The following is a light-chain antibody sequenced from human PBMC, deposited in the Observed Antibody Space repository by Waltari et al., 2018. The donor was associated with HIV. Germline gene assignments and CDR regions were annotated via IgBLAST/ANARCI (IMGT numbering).Light chain of an antibody. V-gene: IGLV2-23*02. Sequence: QSALTQPASLSGSPGQSITISCTGTRSDVGSYNLVSWYQQHPGKAPKLMIYEVSKRPSGVSNRFSGSKSGNTASLTISGLQAEDEADYYCCSYAGSSTLVYGGGTKLTVL. CDR2: EVS. J-gene: IGLJ2*01. CDR1: RSDVGSYNL. CDR3: CSYAGSSTLV.